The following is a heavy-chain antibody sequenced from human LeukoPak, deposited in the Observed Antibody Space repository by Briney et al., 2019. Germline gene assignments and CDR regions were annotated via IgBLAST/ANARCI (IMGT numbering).Heavy chain of an antibody. Sequence: SETLSLTCTVSGGSISSSSYYWGWIRQPPGKGLEWIGSIYYSGSTYYNPSLKSRVTISVDTSKNQFSLKLSSVTAADTAVYYCARVRNTATEWAIDYWGQGTLVTVSS. CDR1: GGSISSSSYY. CDR2: IYYSGST. CDR3: ARVRNTATEWAIDY. V-gene: IGHV4-39*07. D-gene: IGHD5-18*01. J-gene: IGHJ4*02.